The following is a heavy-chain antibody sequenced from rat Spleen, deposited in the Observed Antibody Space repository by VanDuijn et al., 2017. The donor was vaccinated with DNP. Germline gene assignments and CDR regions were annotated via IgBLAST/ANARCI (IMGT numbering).Heavy chain of an antibody. J-gene: IGHJ4*01. CDR1: GYSITNNY. Sequence: EVQLQESGPGLVKPSQSLSLTCSVTGYSITNNYWGWIRTFPENKMEWIGHIRYTGSTSYIPSLKSRVSISRDTSKNQFFLQLNSVTAEDTATYYCASYFYDGYFAMDAWGQGTSVTVSS. CDR3: ASYFYDGYFAMDA. CDR2: IRYTGST. V-gene: IGHV3-1*01. D-gene: IGHD1-12*03.